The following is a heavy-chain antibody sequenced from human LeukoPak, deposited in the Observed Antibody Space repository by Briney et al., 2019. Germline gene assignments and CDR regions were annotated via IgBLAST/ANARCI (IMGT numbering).Heavy chain of an antibody. CDR2: MKQDGSEE. Sequence: GGSLRLSCTASGFAFDNYWMTWVRQAPGKGLEWVANMKQDGSEEYYVDSVKGRFTISRDNAKNSLYLQMDSLRAEDTAVYYCTRGQGCGYWGQGTLVTVSS. V-gene: IGHV3-7*04. D-gene: IGHD2-21*01. CDR1: GFAFDNYW. J-gene: IGHJ4*02. CDR3: TRGQGCGY.